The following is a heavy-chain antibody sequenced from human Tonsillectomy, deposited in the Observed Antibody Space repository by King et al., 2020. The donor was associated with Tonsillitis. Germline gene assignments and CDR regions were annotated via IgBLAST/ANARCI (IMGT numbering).Heavy chain of an antibody. CDR3: AIDSSYCGGDCFPDY. CDR1: GFTFSSYA. V-gene: IGHV3-30-3*01. D-gene: IGHD2-21*02. J-gene: IGHJ4*02. Sequence: VQLVESGGGVVQPGRSLRLSCAASGFTFSSYAMHWVRQAPGKGLEWVAVISYDGSNKYYADSVKGRFTISRDNSKNTLYLQMNSLRAEDTAVYYCAIDSSYCGGDCFPDYWGQGTLVTVSS. CDR2: ISYDGSNK.